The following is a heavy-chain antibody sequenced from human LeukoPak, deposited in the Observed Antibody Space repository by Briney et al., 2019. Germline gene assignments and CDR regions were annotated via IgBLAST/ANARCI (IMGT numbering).Heavy chain of an antibody. CDR1: GYTFTSYA. V-gene: IGHV1-3*03. Sequence: ASVKVSCKASGYTFTSYAMHWVRQAPGQRLEGMGWINAGNGNTKYSQEFQGRGTITRDTSASTAYMELSSLRSEDMAVYYCAREGRTYPPYYYYYMDVWGKGTTVTVSS. D-gene: IGHD1-26*01. J-gene: IGHJ6*03. CDR2: INAGNGNT. CDR3: AREGRTYPPYYYYYMDV.